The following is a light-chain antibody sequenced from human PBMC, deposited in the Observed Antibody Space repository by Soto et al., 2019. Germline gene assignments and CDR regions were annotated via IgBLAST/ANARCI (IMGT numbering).Light chain of an antibody. CDR2: DVS. CDR3: SSYTSSSSNYV. V-gene: IGLV2-14*01. Sequence: QSAVTHPASVSGSPGQPINISCTGTSRDVGGYNYVSWYQQHPGKAPKLMIYDVSNRPSGVSNRFSGSKSGNTASLTISGLQAEDEADYYCSSYTSSSSNYVFGTGTKVTVL. CDR1: SRDVGGYNY. J-gene: IGLJ1*01.